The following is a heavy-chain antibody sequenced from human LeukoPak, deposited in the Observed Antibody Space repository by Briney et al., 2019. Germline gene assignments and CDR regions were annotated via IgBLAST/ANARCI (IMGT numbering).Heavy chain of an antibody. J-gene: IGHJ4*02. D-gene: IGHD6-13*01. CDR3: ATRKYSSSWDYYFDY. CDR2: ISSDGTNT. Sequence: GGSLRLSSAASGFTFSSSWRHWLRHVPGTGPVWVSRISSDGTNTYYADSVKGRFTISRDNSKNTLYLQMNSLRAEDTAVYYCATRKYSSSWDYYFDYWGQGTLVTVSS. CDR1: GFTFSSSW. V-gene: IGHV3-74*01.